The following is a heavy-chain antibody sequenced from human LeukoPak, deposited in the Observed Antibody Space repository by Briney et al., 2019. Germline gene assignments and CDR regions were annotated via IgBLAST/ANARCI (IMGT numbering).Heavy chain of an antibody. J-gene: IGHJ3*02. CDR2: INPSGGST. V-gene: IGHV1-46*01. CDR3: ARVSGSSYDAFDI. Sequence: ASVKLSCKASGYAFTSYYMHWVRQAPGQGLEWMGIINPSGGSTSYAQKFQGKVTMTRDTSTSTVYMELSSLRSEDTAVYYCARVSGSSYDAFDIWGQGTMVTVSS. CDR1: GYAFTSYY. D-gene: IGHD1-26*01.